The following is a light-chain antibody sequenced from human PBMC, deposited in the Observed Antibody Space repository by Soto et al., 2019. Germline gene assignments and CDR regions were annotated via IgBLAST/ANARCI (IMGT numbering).Light chain of an antibody. Sequence: EIVLTQSPGTLSLSPGERATLSCRASQSVSSSYLAWYQQKPRHSPRLLIYGASSRATGIPDRFNGRGSGTDFTLTISILEPEDSAVYYCQQYGSSPTFGEGTKVDI. V-gene: IGKV3-20*01. J-gene: IGKJ4*02. CDR2: GAS. CDR3: QQYGSSPT. CDR1: QSVSSSY.